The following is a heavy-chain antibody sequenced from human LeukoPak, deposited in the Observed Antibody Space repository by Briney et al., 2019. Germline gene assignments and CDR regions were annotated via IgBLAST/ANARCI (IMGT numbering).Heavy chain of an antibody. CDR3: ARVPPPGQWLVRNFSYDD. CDR1: GYTFTSYG. CDR2: ISAYNGNT. V-gene: IGHV1-18*01. Sequence: ASVKVSCKASGYTFTSYGISWVRQAPGQGLEWMGWISAYNGNTNYAQKLQGRVTMTTDTSTSTAYMELRSLRSDDTAVYYCARVPPPGQWLVRNFSYDDWGQGTLVTVSS. J-gene: IGHJ4*02. D-gene: IGHD6-19*01.